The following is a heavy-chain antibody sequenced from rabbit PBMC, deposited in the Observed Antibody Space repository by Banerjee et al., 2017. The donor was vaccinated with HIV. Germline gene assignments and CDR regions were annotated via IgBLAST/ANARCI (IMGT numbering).Heavy chain of an antibody. CDR1: GFSFSGDSY. D-gene: IGHD8-1*01. CDR2: IDTGSSGFT. J-gene: IGHJ6*01. V-gene: IGHV1S45*01. Sequence: QEQVLESGGGLVKPEGSLKLSCTASGFSFSGDSYMCWVRQAPGKGLEWIACIDTGSSGFTYYASWAKGRFTISKTSSTTVTLQVTSLTAADTATYFCARDSGTSFSTYGMDLWGQGTLVTVS. CDR3: ARDSGTSFSTYGMDL.